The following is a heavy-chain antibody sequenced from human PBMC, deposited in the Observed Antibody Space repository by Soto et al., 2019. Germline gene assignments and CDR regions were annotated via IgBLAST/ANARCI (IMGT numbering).Heavy chain of an antibody. J-gene: IGHJ5*02. CDR2: IYWDDDK. Sequence: QITLKESGPTLVKPTQTLTLTCTFSGFSFSTSGVGVGWIRQPPGKALEWLALIYWDDDKRYSPSLKSRLTIHKDTPKNQVVLTMTNMDPVDTATYYCAHSGRDYYDSSGYRNWFDPWGQGTLVTVSS. CDR1: GFSFSTSGVG. D-gene: IGHD3-22*01. V-gene: IGHV2-5*02. CDR3: AHSGRDYYDSSGYRNWFDP.